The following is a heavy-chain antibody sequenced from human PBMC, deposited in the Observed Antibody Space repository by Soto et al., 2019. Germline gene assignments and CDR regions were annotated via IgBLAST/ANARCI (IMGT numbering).Heavy chain of an antibody. V-gene: IGHV3-23*01. CDR3: AKATATGGGAFDI. D-gene: IGHD2-8*02. J-gene: IGHJ3*02. CDR2: ILVGGST. CDR1: GFICTSYD. Sequence: GGSLRLSCAASGFICTSYDMSWVRQAPGKGLEWVSTILVGGSTHYEDSVKGRFTISRDRSKNTVYLQMNSLTAGDTAVYYCAKATATGGGAFDICGQGTMVTVSS.